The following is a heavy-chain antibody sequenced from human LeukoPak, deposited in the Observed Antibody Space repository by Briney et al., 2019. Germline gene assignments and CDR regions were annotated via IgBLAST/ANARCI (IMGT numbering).Heavy chain of an antibody. D-gene: IGHD3-22*01. CDR2: ISGSGDNT. J-gene: IGHJ4*02. CDR3: AKGSYYDSSGSFYFDY. CDR1: GFTFSSYA. V-gene: IGHV3-23*01. Sequence: GGSLRLSCAASGFTFSSYAMSWVRQAPGKGLEWVSGISGSGDNTYYADSVKGRFPISRDNSKNTLYVQVNSLGTEDTAANYCAKGSYYDSSGSFYFDYWGQGTLVTVSS.